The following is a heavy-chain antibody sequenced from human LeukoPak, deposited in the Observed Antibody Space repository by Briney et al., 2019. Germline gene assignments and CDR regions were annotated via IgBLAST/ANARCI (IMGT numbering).Heavy chain of an antibody. Sequence: GGSLRLSCAASGFTFSTYAMTWVRQAPGKGLEWVSAISGSGGSTYYADSVKGRFTISRDNSKNTLYLQMNSLRAEDTAVYYCAKGLGSWFDPWGQGTLVTVSS. CDR3: AKGLGSWFDP. J-gene: IGHJ5*02. D-gene: IGHD2-15*01. V-gene: IGHV3-23*01. CDR2: ISGSGGST. CDR1: GFTFSTYA.